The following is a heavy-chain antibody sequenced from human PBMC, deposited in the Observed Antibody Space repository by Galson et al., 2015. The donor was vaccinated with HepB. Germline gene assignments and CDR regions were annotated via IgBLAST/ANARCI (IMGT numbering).Heavy chain of an antibody. CDR2: ISAYNGNT. Sequence: SVKVSCKASGYTFTSYGISWVRQAPGQGLEWMGWISAYNGNTNYAQKLQGRVTMTTDTSTSTAYMELRSLRSDDTAVYYCARVGSVRQQLVTANYYYYGMDVWGQGTTVTVSS. CDR3: ARVGSVRQQLVTANYYYYGMDV. D-gene: IGHD6-13*01. J-gene: IGHJ6*02. V-gene: IGHV1-18*01. CDR1: GYTFTSYG.